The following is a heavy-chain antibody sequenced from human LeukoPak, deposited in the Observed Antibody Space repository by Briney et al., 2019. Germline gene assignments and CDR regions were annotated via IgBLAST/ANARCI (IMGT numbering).Heavy chain of an antibody. V-gene: IGHV3-48*03. J-gene: IGHJ4*02. CDR2: ISTSGSTA. D-gene: IGHD3-10*02. CDR1: RFIFSDYE. CDR3: ARGALHVFDY. Sequence: GGSLRLSCAASRFIFSDYEINWVRQAPGKGLEWVSCISTSGSTAYYADSVKGRFAISRDNAKNSLFLQMNSLTAEDTAVYYCARGALHVFDYWGQGTPVTVSS.